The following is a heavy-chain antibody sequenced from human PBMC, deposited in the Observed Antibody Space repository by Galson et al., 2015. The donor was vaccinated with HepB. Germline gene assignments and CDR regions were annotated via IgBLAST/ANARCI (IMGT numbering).Heavy chain of an antibody. V-gene: IGHV1-8*01. Sequence: SVKVSCKASGYTFTSYDINWVRQATGQGLEWMGWMNPNSGNTGYAQKFQGRVTMTRNTSISTAYMELSSLRSEDTAVYYCARVGPFSGYIWGSYRYTESHYYMDVWGKGTTVTVSS. CDR2: MNPNSGNT. CDR1: GYTFTSYD. J-gene: IGHJ6*03. CDR3: ARVGPFSGYIWGSYRYTESHYYMDV. D-gene: IGHD3-16*02.